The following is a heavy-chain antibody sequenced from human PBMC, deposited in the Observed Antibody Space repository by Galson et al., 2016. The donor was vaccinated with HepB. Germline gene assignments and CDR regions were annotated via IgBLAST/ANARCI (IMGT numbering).Heavy chain of an antibody. V-gene: IGHV3-7*03. Sequence: SLRLSCAVSGSIFSGYWMSWVRQAPGEGLEWVANINPDGSQKYYVDSVRGRFTISRDNAKNSLFLYMNNVRADDTALYYCARGRYCSGGGCYQDYWGQGTLFTVSS. J-gene: IGHJ4*02. D-gene: IGHD2-15*01. CDR1: GSIFSGYW. CDR2: INPDGSQK. CDR3: ARGRYCSGGGCYQDY.